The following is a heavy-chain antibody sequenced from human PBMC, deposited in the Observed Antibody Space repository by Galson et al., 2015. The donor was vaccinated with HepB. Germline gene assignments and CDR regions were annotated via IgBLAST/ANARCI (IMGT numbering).Heavy chain of an antibody. D-gene: IGHD2/OR15-2a*01. V-gene: IGHV3-23*01. CDR1: GFTFSSYA. CDR2: ISGSGDST. J-gene: IGHJ4*02. Sequence: SLRLSCAASGFTFSSYAMVWVRQAPGGGPEWVSVISGSGDSTHYADSVKGRFTISRDNSKNTLYLQMSSLKAEDTAVYYCAKAVSTSGRTPGDGWGQGTLVTVSS. CDR3: AKAVSTSGRTPGDG.